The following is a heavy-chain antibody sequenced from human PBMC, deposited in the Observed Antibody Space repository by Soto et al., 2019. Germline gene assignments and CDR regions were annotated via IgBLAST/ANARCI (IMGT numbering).Heavy chain of an antibody. CDR2: VNPSGGHT. CDR3: ARGGHVVVVTAALDY. V-gene: IGHV1-46*04. J-gene: IGHJ4*02. CDR1: GDTFTDYY. D-gene: IGHD2-21*02. Sequence: QVQLMQSGAEVKKPGASVKVSCKASGDTFTDYYIHWVRQAPGQGLEWVGTVNPSGGHTTYAQHLLGRVTMTRDTSTSTPYMELTSLTSDDTAIYYCARGGHVVVVTAALDYWGQGTLVTVSS.